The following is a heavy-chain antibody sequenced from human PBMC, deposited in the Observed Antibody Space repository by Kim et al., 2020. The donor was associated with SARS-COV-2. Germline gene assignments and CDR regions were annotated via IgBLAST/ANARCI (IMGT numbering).Heavy chain of an antibody. CDR1: GGSISSGSYY. Sequence: SETLSLTCTVSGGSISSGSYYWSWIRQPAGKGLEWIGRIYTSGSTNYNPSLKSRVTISVDTSKNQFSLKLSSVTAADTAVYYCARDDLLGNWYFDLWGRGTLVTVSS. CDR2: IYTSGST. J-gene: IGHJ2*01. V-gene: IGHV4-61*02. CDR3: ARDDLLGNWYFDL.